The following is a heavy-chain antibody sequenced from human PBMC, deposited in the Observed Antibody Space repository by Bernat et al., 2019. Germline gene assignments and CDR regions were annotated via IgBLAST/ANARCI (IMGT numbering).Heavy chain of an antibody. J-gene: IGHJ6*02. Sequence: QLQLQESGPGLVKPSETLSLTCTVSGGSISSSSYYWGWIRQPPGKGLERIGSIYYSGSTYYNPSLKSRVTISVDTSKNQFSLKLSSVTAADTAVYYCARPYYYDSSGYLGYYYGMDVWGQGTTVTVSS. CDR1: GGSISSSSYY. V-gene: IGHV4-39*01. CDR2: IYYSGST. D-gene: IGHD3-22*01. CDR3: ARPYYYDSSGYLGYYYGMDV.